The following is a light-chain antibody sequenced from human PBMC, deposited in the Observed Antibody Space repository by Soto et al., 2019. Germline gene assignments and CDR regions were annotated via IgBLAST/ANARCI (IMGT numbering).Light chain of an antibody. CDR2: GAS. V-gene: IGKV3-20*01. CDR3: QQYGSYPSGLT. CDR1: QSVSSSY. J-gene: IGKJ4*01. Sequence: EIVLTQSPGTLSLSPGERATLSCRASQSVSSSYLAWYQQKPGQAPRLLIYGASSRATGIPDRFSVSGSGTDFTLTISRLGPEYFAVYYCQQYGSYPSGLTFGGWTKVEIK.